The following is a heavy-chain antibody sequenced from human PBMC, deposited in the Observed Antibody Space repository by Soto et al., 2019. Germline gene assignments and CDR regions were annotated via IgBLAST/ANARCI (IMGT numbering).Heavy chain of an antibody. D-gene: IGHD3-10*01. CDR2: TRNKANSYTT. CDR1: GFTFSDHY. V-gene: IGHV3-72*01. Sequence: PGGALRLSCAASGFTFSDHYMDWVRQAPGKGLEWVGRTRNKANSYTTEYAASVKGRFTVSSDDSLNSLYLQMTSLKTEDTAVYYCVRTSHYGSGSWNFDSWGQGTLVTVSS. CDR3: VRTSHYGSGSWNFDS. J-gene: IGHJ4*02.